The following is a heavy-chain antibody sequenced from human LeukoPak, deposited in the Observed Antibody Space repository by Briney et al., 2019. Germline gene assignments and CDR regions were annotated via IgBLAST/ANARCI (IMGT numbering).Heavy chain of an antibody. V-gene: IGHV3-64*01. CDR3: ARGDSGSYSNNWFDP. CDR2: ISSSGGST. D-gene: IGHD1-26*01. Sequence: GGSLRLSCAASGFTFSSYAMHWVRQAPGKGLEYVSAISSSGGSTYYANSVKGRFTISRDNSKNTLYLQMGSLRAEDMAVYYCARGDSGSYSNNWFDPWGQGTLVTVSS. J-gene: IGHJ5*02. CDR1: GFTFSSYA.